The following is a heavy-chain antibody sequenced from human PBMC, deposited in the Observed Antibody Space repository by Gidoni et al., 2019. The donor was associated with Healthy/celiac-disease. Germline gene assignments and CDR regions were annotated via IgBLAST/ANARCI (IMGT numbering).Heavy chain of an antibody. CDR1: GFTFGDYA. D-gene: IGHD2-2*02. CDR2: IRSKAYGGTT. Sequence: EVQLVESGGGLVKPGRSLRLSCTASGFTFGDYAMSWFRPAPGKGLEWVGFIRSKAYGGTTEYAASVKGRFTISRDDSKSIAYLQMNSLKTEDTAVYYCTRMSWAGCSSTSCYKRRAVALDYWGQGTLVTVSS. CDR3: TRMSWAGCSSTSCYKRRAVALDY. V-gene: IGHV3-49*05. J-gene: IGHJ4*02.